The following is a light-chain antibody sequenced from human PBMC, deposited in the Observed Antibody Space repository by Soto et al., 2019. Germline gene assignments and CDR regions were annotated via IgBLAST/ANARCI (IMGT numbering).Light chain of an antibody. J-gene: IGLJ2*01. CDR3: SSYPGSSVV. Sequence: QSALTQPPSASGSPGQSVTISCTGTSSDVGSYNLVSWHQQHPGKAPKVMIYGVSQRPSGVPDRFSGSKSGNTASLTVSGLQGEDEADYYCSSYPGSSVVFGAGTQLTVL. CDR1: SSDVGSYNL. CDR2: GVS. V-gene: IGLV2-8*01.